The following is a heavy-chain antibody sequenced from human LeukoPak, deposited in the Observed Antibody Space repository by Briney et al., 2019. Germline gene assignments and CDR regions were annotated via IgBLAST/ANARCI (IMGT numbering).Heavy chain of an antibody. CDR1: GDSITGNY. J-gene: IGHJ4*02. V-gene: IGHV4-4*07. D-gene: IGHD1-1*01. CDR3: ARAPIGSHLDY. Sequence: PSETLSLTCTVSGDSITGNYWSWTRRPAGKGLEWIGRVHTSGGTNYNPSLTSRVTISLDKSTNQFSLRLTSVSAADTAVYYCARAPIGSHLDYWGQGTLVTVSS. CDR2: VHTSGGT.